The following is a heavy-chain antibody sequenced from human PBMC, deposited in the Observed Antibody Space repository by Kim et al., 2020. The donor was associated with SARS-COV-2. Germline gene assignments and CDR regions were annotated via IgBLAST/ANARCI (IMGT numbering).Heavy chain of an antibody. D-gene: IGHD3-10*01. V-gene: IGHV4-34*01. CDR1: GGSFSGYY. CDR2: INHSGST. Sequence: SETLSLTCAVYGGSFSGYYWSWIRQPPGKGLEWIGEINHSGSTNYNPSLKSRVTISVDTSKNQFSLKLSSVTAADTAVYYCARGSSYYGSGILAGEVDPWGQGTLVTVSS. CDR3: ARGSSYYGSGILAGEVDP. J-gene: IGHJ5*02.